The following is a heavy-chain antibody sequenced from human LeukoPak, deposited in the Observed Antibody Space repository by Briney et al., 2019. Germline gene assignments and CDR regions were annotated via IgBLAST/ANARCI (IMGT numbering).Heavy chain of an antibody. V-gene: IGHV3-30*04. CDR3: ARVDTAMAFDY. J-gene: IGHJ4*02. CDR1: GFTFSSYA. CDR2: ISYDGSNK. Sequence: GGSLRLSCAASGFTFSSYAMHWVRQALGKGLEWVAVISYDGSNKYYADSVKGRFTISRDNSKNTLYLQMNSLRAEDTAVYYCARVDTAMAFDYWGQGTLVTVSS. D-gene: IGHD5-18*01.